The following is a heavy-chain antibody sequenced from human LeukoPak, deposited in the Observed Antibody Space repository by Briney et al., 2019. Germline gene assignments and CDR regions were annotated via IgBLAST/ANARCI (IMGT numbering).Heavy chain of an antibody. V-gene: IGHV3-23*01. CDR1: GFTFSSYG. J-gene: IGHJ4*02. D-gene: IGHD3-16*01. CDR2: ISGSGGST. CDR3: AKDRVGPPDFDY. Sequence: GGSLRLSCAASGFTFSSYGMSWVRQAPGKGLERVSAISGSGGSTYYADSVKGRFTISRDNSKKTLYLQMNSLRAEDTAVYYCAKDRVGPPDFDYWGQGTLVTVSS.